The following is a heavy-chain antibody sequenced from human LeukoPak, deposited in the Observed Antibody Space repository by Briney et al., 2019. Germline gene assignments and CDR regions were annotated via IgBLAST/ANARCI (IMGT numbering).Heavy chain of an antibody. CDR3: ARSDAASSSGWFG. V-gene: IGHV3-33*01. D-gene: IGHD6-19*01. Sequence: GGSLRLSCAASGFTFSSYGMHWVRQAPGKGLEWVAVIWYDGSNKYYADSVKGRFTISRDNSKNTLYLQMNSLRAEDTAVYYCARSDAASSSGWFGWGQGTLVTVSS. CDR2: IWYDGSNK. CDR1: GFTFSSYG. J-gene: IGHJ4*02.